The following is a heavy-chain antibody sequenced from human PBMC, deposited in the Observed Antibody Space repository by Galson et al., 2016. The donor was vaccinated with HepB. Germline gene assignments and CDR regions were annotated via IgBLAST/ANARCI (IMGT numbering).Heavy chain of an antibody. V-gene: IGHV5-10-1*01. D-gene: IGHD3-3*01. CDR3: ARPSARYIFCSGKYHYYGVDV. CDR2: IDPSDYST. CDR1: GYSFSSYW. J-gene: IGHJ6*02. Sequence: QSGAEVKKPGDSLRISCKGSGYSFSSYWISWVRQTPGKGLEWMGRIDPSDYSTSYTPSLQGQVTISVDKSISTAYLQWCSLRASDTAIYYCARPSARYIFCSGKYHYYGVDVWGPGTKVTVSS.